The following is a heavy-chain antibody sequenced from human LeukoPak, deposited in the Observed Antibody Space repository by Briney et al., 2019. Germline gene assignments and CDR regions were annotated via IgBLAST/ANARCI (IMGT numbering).Heavy chain of an antibody. CDR2: ISYDGSNK. CDR1: GFTFSSYG. V-gene: IGHV3-30*03. J-gene: IGHJ4*02. CDR3: ALLPQWDPIDY. Sequence: GGSLRLSCAASGFTFSSYGMHWVRQAPGKGLEWVAVISYDGSNKYYADPVKGRFTISRDNSKNTLYLQMNSLRAEDTAVYYCALLPQWDPIDYWGQGTLVTVSS. D-gene: IGHD1-26*01.